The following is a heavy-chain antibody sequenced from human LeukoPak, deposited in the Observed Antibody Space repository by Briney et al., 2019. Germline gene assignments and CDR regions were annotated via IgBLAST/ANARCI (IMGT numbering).Heavy chain of an antibody. CDR1: GYTFTGYY. CDR2: FDPEDGET. D-gene: IGHD2-2*02. CDR3: ATDTWHCSSTGCYNHYYYGMDV. V-gene: IGHV1-24*01. Sequence: ASVKVSCKASGYTFTGYYMHWVRQAPGKGLEWMGGFDPEDGETIYAQKFQGRVTMTEDTSTDTAYMELSSLRSEDTAVYYCATDTWHCSSTGCYNHYYYGMDVWGQGTTVTVSS. J-gene: IGHJ6*02.